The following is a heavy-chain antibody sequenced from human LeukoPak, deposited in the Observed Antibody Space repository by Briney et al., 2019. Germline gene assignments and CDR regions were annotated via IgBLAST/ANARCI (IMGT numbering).Heavy chain of an antibody. CDR2: IYYSGST. D-gene: IGHD3-22*01. Sequence: PSGTLSLTCTVSGGSISSGGYYWSWIRQHPGKGLEWIGYIYYSGSTYYNPSLKSRVTISVDTSKNQFSLKLSSVTAADTAVYYCARVSSGYYDFDYWGQGTLVTVSS. V-gene: IGHV4-31*03. J-gene: IGHJ4*02. CDR3: ARVSSGYYDFDY. CDR1: GGSISSGGYY.